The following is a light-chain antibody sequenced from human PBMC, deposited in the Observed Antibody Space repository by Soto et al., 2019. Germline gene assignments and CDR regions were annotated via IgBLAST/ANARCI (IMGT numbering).Light chain of an antibody. Sequence: QSVLTQPPSVTGAPGQRVTISCTWNNSNIGTGYGVHWYQQFPGTAPRLLTYGDNNRPSGVPDRFSGSKSGNTASLTVSGLQADDEAVYYCYSYAGRNIWVFGGGTQLTVL. CDR1: NSNIGTGYG. CDR3: YSYAGRNIWV. V-gene: IGLV1-40*01. CDR2: GDN. J-gene: IGLJ3*02.